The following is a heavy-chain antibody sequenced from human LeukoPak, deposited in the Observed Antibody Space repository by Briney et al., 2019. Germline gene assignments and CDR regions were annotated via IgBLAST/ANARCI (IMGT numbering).Heavy chain of an antibody. CDR2: ISYSGRST. V-gene: IGHV3-23*01. CDR1: GFTFSSYA. J-gene: IGHJ6*02. CDR3: IRGAASGSYYGFDV. D-gene: IGHD1-26*01. Sequence: GGSLRLSCAASGFTFSSYAMSWVRQAPGKGLEWVSAISYSGRSTYYADSVKGRFTISRDNSKNTLYLQMNSLRAEDTAVYYCIRGAASGSYYGFDVWGQGATVTVSS.